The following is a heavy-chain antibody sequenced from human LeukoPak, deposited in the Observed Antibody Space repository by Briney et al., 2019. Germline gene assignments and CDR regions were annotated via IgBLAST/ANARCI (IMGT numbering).Heavy chain of an antibody. CDR3: ARARYGDYDNY. CDR1: GGSFSGYY. D-gene: IGHD4-17*01. Sequence: SETLSLTCAVYGGSFSGYYWSWIPQPPGKGLEWIGEINHSGSTNYNPSLKSRVTISVDTSKNQFSLKLSSVTAADTAVYYCARARYGDYDNYWGQGTLVTVSS. V-gene: IGHV4-34*01. J-gene: IGHJ4*02. CDR2: INHSGST.